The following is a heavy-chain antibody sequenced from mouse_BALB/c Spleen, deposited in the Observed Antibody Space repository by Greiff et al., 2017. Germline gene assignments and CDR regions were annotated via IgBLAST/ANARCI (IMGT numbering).Heavy chain of an antibody. CDR1: GYTFTSYW. Sequence: LQQPGSELVRPGASVKLSCKASGYTFTSYWMHWVKQRPGQGLEWIGNIYPGSGSTNYDEKFKSKATLTVDTSSSTAYMQLSSLTSEDSAVYYCTRSMVTTWWFAYWGQGTLVTVSA. CDR2: IYPGSGST. D-gene: IGHD2-10*02. V-gene: IGHV1S22*01. CDR3: TRSMVTTWWFAY. J-gene: IGHJ3*01.